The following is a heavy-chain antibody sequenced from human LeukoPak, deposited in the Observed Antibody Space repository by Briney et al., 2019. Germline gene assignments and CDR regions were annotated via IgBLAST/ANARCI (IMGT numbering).Heavy chain of an antibody. D-gene: IGHD3-3*01. CDR3: ARWDPTYGMAAPITSSYY. Sequence: ASVTVSCKASGYTFTGYYMHWVRPAAGQGLEWMGWIYPNTGGTNYAQKFQGRVTMTRDTSITTAYLELIRLTSDDTAFYYCARWDPTYGMAAPITSSYYWGQGTLVTVSS. J-gene: IGHJ4*02. V-gene: IGHV1-2*02. CDR1: GYTFTGYY. CDR2: IYPNTGGT.